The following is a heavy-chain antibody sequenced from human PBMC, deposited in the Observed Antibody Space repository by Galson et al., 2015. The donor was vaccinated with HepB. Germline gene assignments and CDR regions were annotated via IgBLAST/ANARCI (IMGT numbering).Heavy chain of an antibody. CDR1: GGTFSSYA. V-gene: IGHV1-69*13. Sequence: SVKVSCKASGGTFSSYAISWVRQAPGQGLEWMGGIIPIFGTANYAQKFQGRVTITADESTSTAYMELSSLRSEDTAVYYCARLGYCSSTSCSSLHNYYYYMDVWGKGTTVTVSS. CDR3: ARLGYCSSTSCSSLHNYYYYMDV. J-gene: IGHJ6*03. D-gene: IGHD2-2*01. CDR2: IIPIFGTA.